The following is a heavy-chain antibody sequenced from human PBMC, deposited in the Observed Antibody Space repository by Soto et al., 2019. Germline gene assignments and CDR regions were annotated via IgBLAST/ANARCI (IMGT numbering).Heavy chain of an antibody. Sequence: SETLSLTCTVSGGSVSSGGYYWSWIRRHPGKGLEWIGYIYYSGSTYYNPSLKSRVTISVDTSKNQFSLKLSSVTAADTAVYYCARDREGYQHYYYGMDVWGQGTTVTVSS. D-gene: IGHD2-2*01. CDR2: IYYSGST. V-gene: IGHV4-31*03. CDR1: GGSVSSGGYY. J-gene: IGHJ6*02. CDR3: ARDREGYQHYYYGMDV.